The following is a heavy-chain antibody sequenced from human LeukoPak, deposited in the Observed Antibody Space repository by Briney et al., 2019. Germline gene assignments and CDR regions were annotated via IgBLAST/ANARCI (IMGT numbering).Heavy chain of an antibody. CDR1: GFIVSSNH. D-gene: IGHD6-6*01. Sequence: GGSLRLSCAASGFIVSSNHMSWVRQAPGKGLEWVSVIYSGGGTYYADSVKGRFTISRDKSKNTLYLQMNSLRAEDTAVYYCARADDSSSGYFDYWGQGTLVTVSS. J-gene: IGHJ4*02. V-gene: IGHV3-53*01. CDR2: IYSGGGT. CDR3: ARADDSSSGYFDY.